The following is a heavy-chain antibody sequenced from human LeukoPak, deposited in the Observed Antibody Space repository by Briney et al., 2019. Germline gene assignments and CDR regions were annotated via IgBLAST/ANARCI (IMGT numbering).Heavy chain of an antibody. D-gene: IGHD1-26*01. V-gene: IGHV3-30-3*01. Sequence: PGRSLRLSCAASGFTFSSYAMHWVRQAPGKGLEWVAVISYDGSNKYYADSVKGRFTISRDNSKNTLYLQMNSLRAEDTAVYYCARRGGSGRAFDYWGQGTLVTVSS. CDR1: GFTFSSYA. J-gene: IGHJ4*02. CDR3: ARRGGSGRAFDY. CDR2: ISYDGSNK.